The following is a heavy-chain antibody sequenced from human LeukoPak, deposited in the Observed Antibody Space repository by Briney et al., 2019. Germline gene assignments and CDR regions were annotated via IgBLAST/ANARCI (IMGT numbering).Heavy chain of an antibody. V-gene: IGHV3-64*01. CDR1: GFTFSSYA. J-gene: IGHJ4*02. D-gene: IGHD4-23*01. CDR2: ISSNGGST. Sequence: GGSLRLSCAASGFTFSSYAMHWVRQAPGKGLEYVSAISSNGGSTYYANPVKGRFTISRDNSKNTLYLQMGSLRAEDMAVYYCARDSAYGGNFDYWGQGTLVTVSS. CDR3: ARDSAYGGNFDY.